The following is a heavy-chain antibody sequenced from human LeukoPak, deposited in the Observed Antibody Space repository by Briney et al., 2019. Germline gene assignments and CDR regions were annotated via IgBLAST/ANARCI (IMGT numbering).Heavy chain of an antibody. Sequence: QPGGSLRLSCAASGFTFSSYWMHWVRQAPGKGLVWVSRINSDGSSTSYADSVKGRFTISRDNAKNTLYLQMNSLRAEDTAVYYCARVGGAYDSSGYSYVDIWGQGTMVTVSS. J-gene: IGHJ3*02. CDR1: GFTFSSYW. V-gene: IGHV3-74*01. CDR2: INSDGSST. D-gene: IGHD3-22*01. CDR3: ARVGGAYDSSGYSYVDI.